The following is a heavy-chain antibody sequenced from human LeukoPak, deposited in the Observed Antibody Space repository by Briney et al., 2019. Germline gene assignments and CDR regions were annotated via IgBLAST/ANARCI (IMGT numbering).Heavy chain of an antibody. CDR3: ARVEDSSSSLYWFDP. J-gene: IGHJ5*02. D-gene: IGHD6-6*01. CDR1: GGTFSSYA. Sequence: SVKVSCKASGGTFSSYAISWVRHAPGQGLEWMGGIIPIFGTANYAQKFQGRVTITTDESTSTAYMELSSLSSADTAVYYCARVEDSSSSLYWFDPWGQGTLVTVSS. V-gene: IGHV1-69*05. CDR2: IIPIFGTA.